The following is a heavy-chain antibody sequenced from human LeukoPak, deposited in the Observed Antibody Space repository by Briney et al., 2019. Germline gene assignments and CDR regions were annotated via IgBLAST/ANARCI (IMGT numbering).Heavy chain of an antibody. J-gene: IGHJ4*02. Sequence: GGSLRLSCAASGFTFSSYWMSWVRQAPGKGLEWVANIKQDGREKYYVDSVKGRFTISRDNAKNSLYLQMNSLRAEDTAVYYCAKDPFYGDQDYWGQGTLVTVSS. V-gene: IGHV3-7*03. CDR3: AKDPFYGDQDY. D-gene: IGHD4-17*01. CDR1: GFTFSSYW. CDR2: IKQDGREK.